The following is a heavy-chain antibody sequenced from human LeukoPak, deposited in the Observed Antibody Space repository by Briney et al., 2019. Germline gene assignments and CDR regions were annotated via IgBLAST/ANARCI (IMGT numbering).Heavy chain of an antibody. CDR2: ISSSGSTI. V-gene: IGHV3-48*03. CDR1: GFTFSSYE. Sequence: PGGSLRLSCAASGFTFSSYEMNWVRQAPGKGLEWVSYISSSGSTIYYADSVKGRFTISRDNAKNSLYLQMNSLRAEDTAVYYCTTGHHPLCTGYFCILSYYYMDVWGKGTTVTISS. CDR3: TTGHHPLCTGYFCILSYYYMDV. D-gene: IGHD3-9*01. J-gene: IGHJ6*03.